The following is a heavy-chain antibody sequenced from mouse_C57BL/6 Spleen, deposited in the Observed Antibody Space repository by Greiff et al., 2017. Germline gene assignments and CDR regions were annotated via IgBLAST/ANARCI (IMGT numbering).Heavy chain of an antibody. CDR1: GYTFTDYE. V-gene: IGHV1-15*01. CDR2: IDPETGGT. D-gene: IGHD1-1*01. CDR3: TRVTTVQDPWFAY. J-gene: IGHJ3*01. Sequence: QVHVKQSGAELVRPGASVTLSCKASGYTFTDYEMHWVKQTPVHGLEWIGAIDPETGGTAYNQKFKGKAILTADKSSSTAYMELRSLTSEDSAVYYCTRVTTVQDPWFAYWGQGTLVTVSA.